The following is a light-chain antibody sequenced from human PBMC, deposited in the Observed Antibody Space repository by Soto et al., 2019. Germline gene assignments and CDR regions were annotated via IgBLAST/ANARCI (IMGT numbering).Light chain of an antibody. CDR2: GAS. J-gene: IGKJ5*01. CDR1: QSVSSSY. Sequence: EIVLTQSPGTLSLSRGERATLSCRASQSVSSSYLAWYQQKPGQAPRLLIYGASSRATGIPDRFSGSGSGTDFTLTIGRLEPEDFAVYYCQQYGSSPLITFGQGTRLEIK. CDR3: QQYGSSPLIT. V-gene: IGKV3-20*01.